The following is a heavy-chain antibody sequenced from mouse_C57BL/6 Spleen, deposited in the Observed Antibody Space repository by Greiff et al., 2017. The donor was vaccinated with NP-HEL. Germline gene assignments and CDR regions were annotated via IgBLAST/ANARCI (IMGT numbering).Heavy chain of an antibody. Sequence: EVNLVESGGDLVKPGGSLKLSCAASGFTFSSYGMSWVRQTPDKRLEWVATISSGGRYTYYPDRVTGRFTISRDNAKNTLDLEMGRLKAEETAMYYCARRSGTVGDYFDYWGQGTTLTVSS. J-gene: IGHJ2*01. D-gene: IGHD1-1*01. CDR2: ISSGGRYT. CDR1: GFTFSSYG. CDR3: ARRSGTVGDYFDY. V-gene: IGHV5-6*02.